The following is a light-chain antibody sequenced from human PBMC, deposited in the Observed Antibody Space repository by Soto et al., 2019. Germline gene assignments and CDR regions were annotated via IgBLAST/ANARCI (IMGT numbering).Light chain of an antibody. CDR3: QQHNQWPIT. J-gene: IGKJ5*01. CDR2: YIS. Sequence: EVVMTQSPAPLSVSPGETASLSCRASQSAGNFLAWYQQKPGQAPRLLIYYISTRATGIPARFSGSGSGTEFTLTINSLKSEDSAVYYCQQHNQWPITFCQGTRLEIK. V-gene: IGKV3D-15*01. CDR1: QSAGNF.